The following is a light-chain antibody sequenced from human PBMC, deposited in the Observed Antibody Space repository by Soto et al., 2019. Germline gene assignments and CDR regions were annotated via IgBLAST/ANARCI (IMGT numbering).Light chain of an antibody. V-gene: IGLV1-51*02. CDR2: ENS. Sequence: SLLTQPPPVSSAPGQKGTNSFSGNSSNIGSNEVSWYQQLPGKAPKLLIYENSQRPSGIPDRFSGSKSGTSATLGITGLQTGDEADYYCGTWDSSLIALFGTGTKVTVL. J-gene: IGLJ1*01. CDR3: GTWDSSLIAL. CDR1: SSNIGSNE.